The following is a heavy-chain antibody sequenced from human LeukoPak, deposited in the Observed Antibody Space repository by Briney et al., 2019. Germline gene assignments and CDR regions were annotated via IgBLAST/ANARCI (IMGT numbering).Heavy chain of an antibody. CDR3: ARQLTYCGGDCYSGFDY. V-gene: IGHV3-21*01. Sequence: GGSLRLSCAASGFTFSTYNMNWVRQAPGKGLEWVSSITSSSTYIYYADSVKGRFTISRDNAKNSLYLQMNSLRAEDTAVYYCARQLTYCGGDCYSGFDYWGQGTLVTVSS. CDR2: ITSSSTYI. CDR1: GFTFSTYN. J-gene: IGHJ4*02. D-gene: IGHD2-21*02.